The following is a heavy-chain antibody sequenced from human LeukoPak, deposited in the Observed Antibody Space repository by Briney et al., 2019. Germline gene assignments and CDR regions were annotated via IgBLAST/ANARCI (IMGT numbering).Heavy chain of an antibody. J-gene: IGHJ4*02. CDR3: ARDDANSSSFDY. CDR2: IYYSGST. Sequence: SETLSLTCAVYGGSFSGYYWSWIRQPPGKGLEWIGYIYYSGSTNYNPSLKSRVTISVDTSKSQFSLKLSSVTAADTAVYYCARDDANSSSFDYWGQGTLVTVSS. D-gene: IGHD6-6*01. V-gene: IGHV4-59*13. CDR1: GGSFSGYY.